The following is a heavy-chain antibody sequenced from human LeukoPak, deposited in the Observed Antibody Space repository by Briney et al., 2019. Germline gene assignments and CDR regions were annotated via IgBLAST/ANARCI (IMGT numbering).Heavy chain of an antibody. CDR2: IYYSGST. CDR3: ARARRWELLDAFDI. V-gene: IGHV4-59*01. Sequence: SETLSLTCTVSGGSISSYYWSWIRQPPGKGLEWIGYIYYSGSTNYNPSLKSRVTISVDTPKNQFSLKLSSVTAADTAVYYCARARRWELLDAFDIWGQGTMVTVSS. CDR1: GGSISSYY. D-gene: IGHD1-26*01. J-gene: IGHJ3*02.